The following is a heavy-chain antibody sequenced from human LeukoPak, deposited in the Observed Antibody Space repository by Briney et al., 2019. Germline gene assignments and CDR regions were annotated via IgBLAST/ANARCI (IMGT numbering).Heavy chain of an antibody. Sequence: SETLSLTCSVSGGSINSYYWSWIRQPPGKGLEWIGYIYYSGSIKYNPSLKSRVTMSVDTSKNQFSLKLSSVTAADTAVYYCARTFFTETWFDPWGQGTLVTVSS. J-gene: IGHJ5*02. CDR1: GGSINSYY. V-gene: IGHV4-59*01. D-gene: IGHD2/OR15-2a*01. CDR2: IYYSGSI. CDR3: ARTFFTETWFDP.